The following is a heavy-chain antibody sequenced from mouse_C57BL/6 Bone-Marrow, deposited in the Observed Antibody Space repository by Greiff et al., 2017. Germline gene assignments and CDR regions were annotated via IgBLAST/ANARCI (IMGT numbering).Heavy chain of an antibody. Sequence: VQLQQPGAELVMPGASVKLSCKASGYTFTSYWMHWVKQRPGQGLEWIGEIDPSDSYTNYNQKFKGKSTLTVDKSSSTAYMQLSSLTSEDSAVYYCARREAFYYGYFDYWGQGTTLTGSS. CDR2: IDPSDSYT. J-gene: IGHJ2*01. CDR1: GYTFTSYW. CDR3: ARREAFYYGYFDY. V-gene: IGHV1-69*01. D-gene: IGHD1-1*01.